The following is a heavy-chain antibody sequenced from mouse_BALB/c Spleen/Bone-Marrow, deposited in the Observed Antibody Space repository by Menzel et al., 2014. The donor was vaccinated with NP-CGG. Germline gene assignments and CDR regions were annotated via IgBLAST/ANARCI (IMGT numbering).Heavy chain of an antibody. CDR2: INPSTGYT. D-gene: IGHD4-1*01. J-gene: IGHJ2*01. V-gene: IGHV1-7*01. Sequence: VQLQQSGAELAKPGASVKMSCKASGYTFXSYWMHWVKQRPGQGLEWTGYINPSTGYTEYNQKFKDKATLTADKSSSTAYMQLSSLTSEDSAVYYCARSRTGTYFDYRGQGTTLTVSS. CDR1: GYTFXSYW. CDR3: ARSRTGTYFDY.